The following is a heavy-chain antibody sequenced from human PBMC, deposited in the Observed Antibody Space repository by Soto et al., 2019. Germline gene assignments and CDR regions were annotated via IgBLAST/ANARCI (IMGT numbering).Heavy chain of an antibody. CDR3: AKVDVSTAGSFDY. D-gene: IGHD6-13*01. J-gene: IGHJ4*02. CDR2: INPSGDST. Sequence: GGSLRLSCVASGFTFSRHGLSWVRQAPGKGLEWVSTINPSGDSTFYADSVKGRFTTSRDNSKNTVYLQMNSLSVGDTAVYLCAKVDVSTAGSFDYWGQGALVTVSS. V-gene: IGHV3-23*01. CDR1: GFTFSRHG.